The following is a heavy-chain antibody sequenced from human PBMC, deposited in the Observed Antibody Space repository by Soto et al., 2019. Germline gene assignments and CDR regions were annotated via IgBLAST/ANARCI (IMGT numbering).Heavy chain of an antibody. V-gene: IGHV3-23*01. J-gene: IGHJ4*02. Sequence: GGSLRLSCTASGFTFSSYAMSWVCQAPGKGLEWVSAISGSGGNTYYADSVKGRFTISRDNSKNTLYLQMNSLRAEDTAVYYCAKSITARPFGYWGQGALVTVSS. CDR1: GFTFSSYA. CDR2: ISGSGGNT. D-gene: IGHD6-6*01. CDR3: AKSITARPFGY.